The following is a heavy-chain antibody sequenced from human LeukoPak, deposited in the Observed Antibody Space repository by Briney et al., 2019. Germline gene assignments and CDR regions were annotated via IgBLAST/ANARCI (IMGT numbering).Heavy chain of an antibody. D-gene: IGHD6-19*01. V-gene: IGHV1-3*04. J-gene: IGHJ4*02. CDR3: ARGGKQWRGGNYFDS. CDR2: ITTGRGET. Sequence: ASVKVSCKASGYTFTDYALHWVRQAPGQSLEWMGWITTGRGETRYSQEFQRRITFTRDTSASTVYMDLSDLRSDHTAVYYCARGGKQWRGGNYFDSWGQGTLVAVSS. CDR1: GYTFTDYA.